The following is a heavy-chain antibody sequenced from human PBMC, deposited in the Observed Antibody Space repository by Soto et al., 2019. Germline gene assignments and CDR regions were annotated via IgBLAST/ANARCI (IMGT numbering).Heavy chain of an antibody. CDR1: GYTFTSYA. D-gene: IGHD6-13*01. Sequence: ASVKVSCKASGYTFTSYAMHWVRQAPGQRLEWMGWINACNGNTKYSQKFQGRVTMTIDTSTSTAYMELRSLRSDDTAVYYCARKAGSSWYYFDYWGQGTPVTVSS. J-gene: IGHJ4*02. CDR3: ARKAGSSWYYFDY. V-gene: IGHV1-3*01. CDR2: INACNGNT.